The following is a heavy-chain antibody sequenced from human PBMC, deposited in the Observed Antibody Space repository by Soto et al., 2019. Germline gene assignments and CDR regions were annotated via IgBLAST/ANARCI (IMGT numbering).Heavy chain of an antibody. V-gene: IGHV1-18*01. Sequence: ASVKVSCKASGYTFTSYGISWVRQAPGQGLEWMGWISAYNGNTNYAQKLQGRVTMTTDTSTSTAYMELRSLRSYDTAVYYCARDLSIYLDRDEQQLVPDGMDVWGQGTTVTVSS. J-gene: IGHJ6*02. CDR1: GYTFTSYG. D-gene: IGHD6-6*01. CDR2: ISAYNGNT. CDR3: ARDLSIYLDRDEQQLVPDGMDV.